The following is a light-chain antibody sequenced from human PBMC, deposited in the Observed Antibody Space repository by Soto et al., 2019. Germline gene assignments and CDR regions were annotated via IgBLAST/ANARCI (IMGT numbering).Light chain of an antibody. CDR1: SSDVGRYNL. CDR2: EVS. V-gene: IGLV2-23*02. CDR3: CSYAGSYIWV. J-gene: IGLJ3*02. Sequence: QSALTQPASVSGSPGQSITISCTGTSSDVGRYNLVSWYQQHPGKAPKFMIYEVSKRPSGVSNRFSGSKSGNTASLTISGLQAEDEADYFCCSYAGSYIWVFGGGTKLTVL.